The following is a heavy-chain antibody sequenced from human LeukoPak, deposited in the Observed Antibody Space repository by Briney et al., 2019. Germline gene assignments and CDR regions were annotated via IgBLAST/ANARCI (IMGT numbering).Heavy chain of an antibody. CDR2: ISGGGETT. J-gene: IGHJ4*02. V-gene: IGHV3-23*01. Sequence: GGSLRLSCAASGFTFNNYAMNWVRQAPGKGLEWVSSISGGGETTYCADSAKGRFTISRDNSQNTLYLQMNRLRAEDTAVYYCARDYADYVRYFFFDYWGQGTLVTVSS. CDR3: ARDYADYVRYFFFDY. D-gene: IGHD4-17*01. CDR1: GFTFNNYA.